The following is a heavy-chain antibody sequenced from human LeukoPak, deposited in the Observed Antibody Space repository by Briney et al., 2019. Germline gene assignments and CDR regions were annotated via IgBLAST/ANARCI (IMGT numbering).Heavy chain of an antibody. CDR1: GYSISSGYY. CDR3: ARDLGD. Sequence: SENLSLTCTVSGYSISSGYYWGWIRQPPGKGLEWIGSIYHSGSTYYNPSLKSRVTISVDTSKNQFSLKLSSVTAADTAVYYCARDLGDWGQGTLVTVSS. D-gene: IGHD3-10*01. CDR2: IYHSGST. V-gene: IGHV4-38-2*02. J-gene: IGHJ4*02.